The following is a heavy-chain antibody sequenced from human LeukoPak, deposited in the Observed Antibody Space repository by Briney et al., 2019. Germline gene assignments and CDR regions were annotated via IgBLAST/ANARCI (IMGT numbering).Heavy chain of an antibody. V-gene: IGHV5-51*01. CDR3: ARRLGSIASGYYFFDY. J-gene: IGHJ4*02. D-gene: IGHD2-21*01. Sequence: GESLKISCKGSGYSFTSYWIAWVRQMPGKGLEWMGLVYPGDSHTIYSPSFRGQVTISADKSISTAYLQWSSLKASDTAMYYCARRLGSIASGYYFFDYWGQGTLVTVSS. CDR1: GYSFTSYW. CDR2: VYPGDSHT.